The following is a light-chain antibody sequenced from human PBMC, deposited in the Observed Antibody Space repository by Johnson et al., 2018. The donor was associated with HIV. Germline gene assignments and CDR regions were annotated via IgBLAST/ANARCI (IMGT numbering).Light chain of an antibody. CDR3: GTWDSSLSALYV. V-gene: IGLV1-51*01. Sequence: QPVLTQPPSVSAAPGQKVTISCSGSSSNIGNNYVSWYQQLPGTAPKLLIYDNNKRPSGIPDRFSGSKSGTSATLGITGLQTGDEADYYCGTWDSSLSALYVFGTGTKFTVL. CDR1: SSNIGNNY. J-gene: IGLJ1*01. CDR2: DNN.